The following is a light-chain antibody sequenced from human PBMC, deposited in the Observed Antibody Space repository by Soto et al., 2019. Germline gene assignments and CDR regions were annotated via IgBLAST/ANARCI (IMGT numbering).Light chain of an antibody. Sequence: EIVLTQSPGTLSLSPGERATLSCRASQSVSSSSLAWYQQKPGQAPRLLIYGTSSRATGIPDRFSGSGSGTDFTLTISRLEPEDFAVYYCQQYANLRTFGQGTKVEIK. V-gene: IGKV3-20*01. CDR2: GTS. CDR1: QSVSSSS. CDR3: QQYANLRT. J-gene: IGKJ1*01.